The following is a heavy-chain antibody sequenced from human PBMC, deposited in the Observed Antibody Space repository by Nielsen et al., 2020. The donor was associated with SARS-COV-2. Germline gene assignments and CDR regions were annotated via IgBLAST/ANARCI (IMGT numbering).Heavy chain of an antibody. J-gene: IGHJ5*02. Sequence: VSVTVSCKASGYTFTSYYMHWVRQAPGQGLEWMGIINPSGGSTSYAQKFQGRVTMTRDTSTSTVYMELSSLRSEDTAVYYCARDKINTMVRGVTPPFDPWGQGTLVTVSS. CDR2: INPSGGST. D-gene: IGHD3-10*01. CDR3: ARDKINTMVRGVTPPFDP. V-gene: IGHV1-46*01. CDR1: GYTFTSYY.